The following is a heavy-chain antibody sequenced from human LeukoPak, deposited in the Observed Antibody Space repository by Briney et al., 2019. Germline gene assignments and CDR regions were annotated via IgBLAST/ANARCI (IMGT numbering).Heavy chain of an antibody. V-gene: IGHV3-74*01. J-gene: IGHJ4*02. CDR1: GFTFSSYW. Sequence: GSLRLSCAASGFTFSSYWMHWVRQAPRMGLVWVSRISGDGSTTSYADSVKGRFTISRDNAKNTLYLQMNSLRAEDTAVYYCARLDILTGNYYYFNFWGQGTLVTVSS. D-gene: IGHD3-9*01. CDR2: ISGDGSTT. CDR3: ARLDILTGNYYYFNF.